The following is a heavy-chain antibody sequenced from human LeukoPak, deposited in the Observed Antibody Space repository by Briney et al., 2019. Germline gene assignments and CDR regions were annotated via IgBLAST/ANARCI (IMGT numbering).Heavy chain of an antibody. CDR1: GYPFSSYS. CDR3: ARDRGYFYDQLDY. V-gene: IGHV3-48*02. CDR2: ISVSGGVR. J-gene: IGHJ4*02. Sequence: GGSLRLSCVASGYPFSSYSMNWFRQAPGKGRGWVSYISVSGGVRSYADSVKGRFTISRDDARNSLYLQMNSLKDEDTAVYYCARDRGYFYDQLDYWGQGTLVTVSS. D-gene: IGHD2/OR15-2a*01.